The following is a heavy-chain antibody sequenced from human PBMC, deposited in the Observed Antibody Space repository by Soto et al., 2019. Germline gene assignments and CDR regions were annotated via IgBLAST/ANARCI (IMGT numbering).Heavy chain of an antibody. CDR1: GFTFSTYV. V-gene: IGHV3-23*01. CDR3: AKGGWLDDY. J-gene: IGHJ4*02. Sequence: EVQLLESGGGLVQPGGSLRLSCAASGFTFSTYVMTWVRQAPGKGLEWVSAISASGGDTYYADSVKGRFTISRDNSKNTRYLQMNSLRVEDTAIYYCAKGGWLDDYGAKGTLVTVSA. CDR2: ISASGGDT. D-gene: IGHD6-19*01.